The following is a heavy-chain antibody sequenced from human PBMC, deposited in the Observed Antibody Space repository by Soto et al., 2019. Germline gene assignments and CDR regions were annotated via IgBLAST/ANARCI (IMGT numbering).Heavy chain of an antibody. J-gene: IGHJ4*02. CDR2: IYSNGGT. CDR1: GGSIRSNDYF. D-gene: IGHD2-8*02. CDR3: ASFLVGATARNDFDS. Sequence: LQLQESGPGVVKPSETLSLACSVSGGSIRSNDYFWGWVRQPPGKGLEWIASIYSNGGTYDSPSMKSRAIVSIDTSTNQFFLTVRSVTAADTAVYYCASFLVGATARNDFDSWGQGTLVTISS. V-gene: IGHV4-39*01.